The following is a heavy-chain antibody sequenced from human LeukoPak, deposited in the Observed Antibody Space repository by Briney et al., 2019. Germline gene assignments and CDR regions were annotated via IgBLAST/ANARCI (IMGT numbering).Heavy chain of an antibody. J-gene: IGHJ4*02. Sequence: GGSLRLSCAASGFTFSSYAMSWVRQAPGKGLEWVSAISGSGGSTYYADPVKGRFTISRDNSKNTLYLQMNSLRAEDTAVYYCAKVWVISYYGSGSSIDYWGQGTLVTVSS. V-gene: IGHV3-23*01. CDR1: GFTFSSYA. CDR2: ISGSGGST. CDR3: AKVWVISYYGSGSSIDY. D-gene: IGHD3-10*01.